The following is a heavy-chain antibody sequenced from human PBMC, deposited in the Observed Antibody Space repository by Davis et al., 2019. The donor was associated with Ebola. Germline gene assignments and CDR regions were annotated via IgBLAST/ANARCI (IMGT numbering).Heavy chain of an antibody. Sequence: PSETLSLTCAVYGGSFSGYYWSWIRQPPGKGLEWIGEINHSGSTNYNPSLKSRVTISVDKSKNQFSLKLSSVTAADTAVYYCVFTRGAARYWGQGTLVTVSS. CDR3: VFTRGAARY. CDR1: GGSFSGYY. V-gene: IGHV4-34*01. J-gene: IGHJ4*02. CDR2: INHSGST. D-gene: IGHD6-6*01.